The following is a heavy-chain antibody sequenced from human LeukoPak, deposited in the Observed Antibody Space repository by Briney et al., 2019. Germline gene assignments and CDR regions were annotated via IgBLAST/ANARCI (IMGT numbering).Heavy chain of an antibody. Sequence: GGSLRLSCAASGFTFSRYSMTWVRQAPGKGLEWVSSFTSMSRTIYYADSVKGRFTISRDDAKESLYLQMNSLRAEDTAIYYCARQSSGIAATDKIDYWGQGALVTVSS. V-gene: IGHV3-21*01. CDR1: GFTFSRYS. J-gene: IGHJ4*02. D-gene: IGHD6-13*01. CDR3: ARQSSGIAATDKIDY. CDR2: FTSMSRTI.